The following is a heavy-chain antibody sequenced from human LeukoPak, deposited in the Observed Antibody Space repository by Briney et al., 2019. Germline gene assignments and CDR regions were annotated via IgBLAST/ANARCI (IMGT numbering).Heavy chain of an antibody. D-gene: IGHD3-9*01. Sequence: GGSLRLSCAASGFTFSSYGMHWVRQAPGKGLEWVAVISCDGSNKYYADSVKGRFTISRDNSKNTLYLQMNSLRAEDTAVYYCEKESARSDILTGFYHFYYWGQGTLVTVSS. CDR2: ISCDGSNK. J-gene: IGHJ4*02. V-gene: IGHV3-30*18. CDR3: EKESARSDILTGFYHFYY. CDR1: GFTFSSYG.